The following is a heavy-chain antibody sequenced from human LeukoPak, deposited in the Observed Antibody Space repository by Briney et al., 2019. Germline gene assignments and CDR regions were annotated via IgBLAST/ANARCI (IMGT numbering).Heavy chain of an antibody. Sequence: ASVKASCKASGYIFISYGISWVRQAGGQGLEWMGGINPYNGNTNYAQKLQGRVTMTTDTSTSTVYMELRSLRSDDTAVYYCASVAAADYFDYWGQGTLVTVSS. CDR2: INPYNGNT. V-gene: IGHV1-18*01. J-gene: IGHJ4*02. CDR1: GYIFISYG. CDR3: ASVAAADYFDY. D-gene: IGHD6-13*01.